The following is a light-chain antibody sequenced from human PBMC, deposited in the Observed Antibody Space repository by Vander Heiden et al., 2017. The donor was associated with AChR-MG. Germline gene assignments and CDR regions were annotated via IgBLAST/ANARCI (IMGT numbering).Light chain of an antibody. Sequence: ETVLTQSPRTLSLSQGERATLSCRASQSVSSSYLAWYQQKPGQAPRILIYGASSRATGIPDRFSSSGSGTEFTLTISRLEPEDFAVYYCQQYGNSLRGTFGPGTKVDIK. J-gene: IGKJ3*01. CDR3: QQYGNSLRGT. CDR1: QSVSSSY. V-gene: IGKV3-20*01. CDR2: GAS.